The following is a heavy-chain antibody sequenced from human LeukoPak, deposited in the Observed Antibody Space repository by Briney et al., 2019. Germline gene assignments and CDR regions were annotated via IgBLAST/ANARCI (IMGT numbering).Heavy chain of an antibody. CDR3: ARYCSGGSCQYYYGMDV. D-gene: IGHD2-15*01. V-gene: IGHV3-33*01. J-gene: IGHJ6*02. CDR2: IWYDGSNK. Sequence: GGSLRLSCAASGFTFSDYGMHWVRQAPGKGLEWVALIWYDGSNKYYADSVKGRFTVFRDNSKNTLFLQMNSLRDEDTAVYYCARYCSGGSCQYYYGMDVWGQGTKGTVS. CDR1: GFTFSDYG.